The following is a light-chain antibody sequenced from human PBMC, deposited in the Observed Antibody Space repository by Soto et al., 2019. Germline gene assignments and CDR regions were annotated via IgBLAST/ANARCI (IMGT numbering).Light chain of an antibody. CDR1: SSDVGGYNF. V-gene: IGLV2-11*01. Sequence: QSALTQPRSVSGSPGQSVTISCAGTSSDVGGYNFVSWYQQHPGTAPKLMIYDVTQRPSGVPDRFSGSKSGNTASLTISGLQAEDEADYYCYSYTGSYTSIFGGGTKVTVL. J-gene: IGLJ2*01. CDR2: DVT. CDR3: YSYTGSYTSI.